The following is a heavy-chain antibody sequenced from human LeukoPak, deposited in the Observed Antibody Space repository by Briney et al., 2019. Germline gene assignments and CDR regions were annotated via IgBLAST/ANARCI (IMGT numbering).Heavy chain of an antibody. V-gene: IGHV1-46*01. CDR1: GYTFTSYY. D-gene: IGHD3-3*01. CDR3: ATKANYDFWSGYYTDY. Sequence: ASVTVSCKASGYTFTSYYMHWVRQAPGQGLEWMGIINPSGGSTSYAQKFQGRVTMTRDTSTSTVYMELSSLRSEDTAVYYCATKANYDFWSGYYTDYWGQGTLVTVSS. CDR2: INPSGGST. J-gene: IGHJ4*02.